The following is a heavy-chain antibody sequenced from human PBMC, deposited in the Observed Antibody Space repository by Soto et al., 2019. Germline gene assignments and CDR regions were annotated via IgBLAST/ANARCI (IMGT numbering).Heavy chain of an antibody. CDR1: GFTFSSYG. D-gene: IGHD3-10*01. CDR3: ATLGGSYSYFDY. V-gene: IGHV3-30*03. CDR2: ISYDGSNK. J-gene: IGHJ4*02. Sequence: QVQLVESGGGVVQPGRSLRLSCAASGFTFSSYGMHWVRQAPGRGLEWVAVISYDGSNKYYADSVKGRFTISRDNSKNPLYLQMNRLRAEDTAVYYCATLGGSYSYFDYWGQGTLVTVSS.